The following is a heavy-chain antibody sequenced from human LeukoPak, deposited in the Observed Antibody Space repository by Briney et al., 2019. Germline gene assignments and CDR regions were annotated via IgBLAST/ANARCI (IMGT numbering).Heavy chain of an antibody. Sequence: GASVKVSCKASGYTFTSYGISWVRQAPGQGLEWMGWISPYNGNTNYAQKFQDRVTMTRNTSISTAYMELSSLRSEDTAVYYCARGVRDQDSSGYYWFDPWGQGTLVTVSS. CDR2: ISPYNGNT. J-gene: IGHJ5*02. V-gene: IGHV1-18*01. CDR1: GYTFTSYG. CDR3: ARGVRDQDSSGYYWFDP. D-gene: IGHD3-22*01.